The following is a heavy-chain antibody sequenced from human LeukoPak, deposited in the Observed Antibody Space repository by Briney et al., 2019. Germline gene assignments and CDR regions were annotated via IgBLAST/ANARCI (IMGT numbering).Heavy chain of an antibody. V-gene: IGHV3-30*01. CDR2: ISYDGSNK. J-gene: IGHJ4*02. CDR1: GFTFSSYA. CDR3: ARDLNLGYYFDY. D-gene: IGHD3-16*01. Sequence: PGGSLRLSCAASGFTFSSYAMHWVRQAPGKGLEWVAVISYDGSNKYYADSVKGRFTISRDNSKNTLNLQMNSLRAEDTAVYYCARDLNLGYYFDYWGQGTLVTVSS.